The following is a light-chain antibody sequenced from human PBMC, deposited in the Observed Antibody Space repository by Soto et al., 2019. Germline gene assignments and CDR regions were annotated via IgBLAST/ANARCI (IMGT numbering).Light chain of an antibody. CDR1: QAIRID. V-gene: IGKV1-6*02. CDR3: LQVYNYPWT. J-gene: IGKJ1*01. Sequence: AIQMTQSPSSLSASVGDRVTITCRASQAIRIDLGWYQQKPGKAPKLLIYAASGLQSGVPSRFSGSGSGTDFTLTISSLQPEDFETSYCLQVYNYPWTFGQGTKVDIK. CDR2: AAS.